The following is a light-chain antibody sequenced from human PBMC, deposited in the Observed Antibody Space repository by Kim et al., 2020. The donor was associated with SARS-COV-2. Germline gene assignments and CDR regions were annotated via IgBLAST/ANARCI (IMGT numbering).Light chain of an antibody. CDR1: QSVLYSSNNQNY. J-gene: IGKJ2*01. CDR3: QQYYSTPYT. V-gene: IGKV4-1*01. CDR2: WAS. Sequence: RATSTCKSSQSVLYSSNNQNYLAWYQQKPGQPPKLLIYWASTREYGVPDRFSGSGSGTDFTLTISSLQAEDVAVYYCQQYYSTPYTFGQGTKLEI.